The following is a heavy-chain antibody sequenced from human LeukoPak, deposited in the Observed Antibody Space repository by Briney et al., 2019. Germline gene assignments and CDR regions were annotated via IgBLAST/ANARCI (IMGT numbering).Heavy chain of an antibody. D-gene: IGHD2-15*01. J-gene: IGHJ4*02. Sequence: PSETLTLTCTVSGCSISSGDYYWSWIRQPPGKGRVWIGYIYYSGSTYYNSSLKSRVTISVDTSKNQFSLKLSSVTAADTAVYYCARVRCSGGSCYLLDYWGQGTLVTVSS. CDR1: GCSISSGDYY. V-gene: IGHV4-30-4*01. CDR2: IYYSGST. CDR3: ARVRCSGGSCYLLDY.